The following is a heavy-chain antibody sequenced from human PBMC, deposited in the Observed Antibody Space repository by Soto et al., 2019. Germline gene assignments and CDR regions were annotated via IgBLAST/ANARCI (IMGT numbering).Heavy chain of an antibody. J-gene: IGHJ4*02. Sequence: PGGSLRLSCAASGFTFSSYAMGWVRQAPGKGLEWVSAISGSGGSTYYADSVKGRFTISRDNSKNTLYLQMNSLRAEDTAVYYCANNDFWSGYYTGPFDYWGQGTLVTVSS. V-gene: IGHV3-23*01. D-gene: IGHD3-3*01. CDR1: GFTFSSYA. CDR3: ANNDFWSGYYTGPFDY. CDR2: ISGSGGST.